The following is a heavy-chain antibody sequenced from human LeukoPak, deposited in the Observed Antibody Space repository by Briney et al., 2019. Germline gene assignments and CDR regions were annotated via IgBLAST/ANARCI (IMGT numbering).Heavy chain of an antibody. CDR3: ARGDYYGSGSYFSPLGY. CDR2: INWNGGST. V-gene: IGHV3-20*04. J-gene: IGHJ4*02. CDR1: GFTFDDYG. D-gene: IGHD3-10*01. Sequence: GGSLRLSCAASGFTFDDYGMSWVRQAPGKGLEWVSGINWNGGSTGYADSVKGRFTISRDNAKNSLYLQMNSLRAEDTALYYCARGDYYGSGSYFSPLGYGGQGTLVTVSS.